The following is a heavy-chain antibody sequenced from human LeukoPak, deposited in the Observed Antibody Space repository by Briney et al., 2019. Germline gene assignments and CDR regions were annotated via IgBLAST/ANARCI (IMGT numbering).Heavy chain of an antibody. CDR3: AREPYYDFWSGYSKSLNWFDP. D-gene: IGHD3-3*01. J-gene: IGHJ5*02. CDR1: GGSFSGYY. CDR2: INHSGST. Sequence: PSETLSLTCAVYGGSFSGYYWSWIRQPPGKGLEWIGEINHSGSTNYNPSLKSRVTISVDTSKNQFSLKLSSVTAADTAVYYCAREPYYDFWSGYSKSLNWFDPWGQGTLVTASS. V-gene: IGHV4-34*01.